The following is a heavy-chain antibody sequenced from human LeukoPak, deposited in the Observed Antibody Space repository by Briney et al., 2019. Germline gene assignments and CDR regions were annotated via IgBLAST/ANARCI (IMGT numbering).Heavy chain of an antibody. J-gene: IGHJ4*02. CDR3: AKDRPNYCASNGHYYKLNGDC. CDR2: ITSSGTAS. D-gene: IGHD3-22*01. V-gene: IGHV3-23*01. Sequence: PGGSLRLSCAASGCTFSGYAMSWVRQAPGKGLEWVSAITSSGTASYYPASMKGRFTISRDNSDNTLYLQMNSLSAQDTAVYYCAKDRPNYCASNGHYYKLNGDCWGQGTLVTVSS. CDR1: GCTFSGYA.